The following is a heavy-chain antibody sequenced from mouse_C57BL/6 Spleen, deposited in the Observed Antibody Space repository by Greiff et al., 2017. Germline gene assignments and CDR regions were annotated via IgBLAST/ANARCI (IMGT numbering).Heavy chain of an antibody. CDR3: ARQTGRYFDV. D-gene: IGHD4-1*01. CDR1: GYTFTSYW. V-gene: IGHV1-69*01. CDR2: IDPSDSYT. Sequence: QVQLQQPGAELVMPGASVKLSCKASGYTFTSYWMHWVKQRPGPGLEWIGEIDPSDSYTNYNQKFKGKSTLTVDKSSSTAYMQLSSLTSEDSAVYYCARQTGRYFDVCGTGTTVTVSS. J-gene: IGHJ1*03.